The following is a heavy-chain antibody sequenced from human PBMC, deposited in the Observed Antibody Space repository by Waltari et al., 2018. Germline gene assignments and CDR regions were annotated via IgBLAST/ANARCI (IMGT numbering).Heavy chain of an antibody. CDR3: ASYITREWGATGQVY. D-gene: IGHD1-20*01. CDR2: IYYSGST. CDR1: GGSISRGGYY. Sequence: QVQLQESGHGLVKPSQTLSLTCPVSGGSISRGGYYWSRIRQHPGKGLELIGFIYYSGSTYYNPSVKSRVTISVDTSKNQFSLKLSSVTAADTAVDYCASYITREWGATGQVYWGQGTLVTVSS. J-gene: IGHJ4*02. V-gene: IGHV4-31*03.